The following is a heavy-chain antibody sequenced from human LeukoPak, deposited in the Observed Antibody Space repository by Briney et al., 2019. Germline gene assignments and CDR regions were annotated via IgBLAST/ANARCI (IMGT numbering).Heavy chain of an antibody. D-gene: IGHD6-25*01. CDR1: GYTFTNYY. CDR2: INLNAVTT. Sequence: GAPVKVSCTASGYTFTNYYIHWMRQAPGQGLEWVGIINLNAVTTRYAQKFQGRITVTRDTSTSTVYMELSSLRSEDTAVYFCAREGAAEAKNFDYWGQGTLVIVSS. CDR3: AREGAAEAKNFDY. J-gene: IGHJ4*02. V-gene: IGHV1-46*01.